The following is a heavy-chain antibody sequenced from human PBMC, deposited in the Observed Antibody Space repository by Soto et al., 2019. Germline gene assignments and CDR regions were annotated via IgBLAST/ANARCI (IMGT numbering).Heavy chain of an antibody. CDR3: ARIYHRGPYYYDSSGYYSDY. CDR1: GFSLSTGGMR. V-gene: IGHV2-70*04. Sequence: SGPTLVNPTQTLTLTCTFSGFSLSTGGMRVSWIRQPPGKALEWLARIDWDDDKFYSTSLKTRLTISKDTSKNQVVLTMTNMDPVDTATYYCARIYHRGPYYYDSSGYYSDYWGQGTLVTVSS. J-gene: IGHJ4*02. D-gene: IGHD3-22*01. CDR2: IDWDDDK.